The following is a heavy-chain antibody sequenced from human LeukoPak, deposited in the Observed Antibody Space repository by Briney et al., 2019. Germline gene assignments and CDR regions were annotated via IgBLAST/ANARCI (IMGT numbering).Heavy chain of an antibody. J-gene: IGHJ6*03. D-gene: IGHD5-18*01. CDR1: GFTFSSYS. CDR3: GGYSYGYDYYYYMDV. Sequence: PGGSLRLSCAASGFTFSSYSMNWVRQAPGKGLEWVSSISSSSSYIYYADSVKGRFTISRDNAKNSLYLQMNSLRAEDTAVYYCGGYSYGYDYYYYMDVWGKGTTVTVSS. CDR2: ISSSSSYI. V-gene: IGHV3-21*01.